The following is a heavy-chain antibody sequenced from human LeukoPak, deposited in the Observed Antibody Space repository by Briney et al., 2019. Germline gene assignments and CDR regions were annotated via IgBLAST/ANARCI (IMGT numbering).Heavy chain of an antibody. CDR1: GFTFSSYS. J-gene: IGHJ4*02. CDR3: AREDLDY. V-gene: IGHV3-21*01. Sequence: GGSLRLSCASSGFTFSSYSMNWVRQAPGKGLEWVSSISSSSNYIYYAGSVKGRFTISRDNAKNSLYLQMNSLRAEDTAVYYCAREDLDYWGQGTLVTVSS. CDR2: ISSSSNYI.